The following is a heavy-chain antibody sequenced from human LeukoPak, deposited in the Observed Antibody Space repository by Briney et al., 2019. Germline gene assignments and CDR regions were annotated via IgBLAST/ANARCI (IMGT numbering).Heavy chain of an antibody. J-gene: IGHJ4*02. V-gene: IGHV4-59*01. CDR1: GGSISSYY. CDR2: IYYSGST. CDR3: ARRDGYNLDY. D-gene: IGHD5-24*01. Sequence: SETLSLTCTVSGGSISSYYWSWIRQPPGKGLEWTGYIYYSGSTNYNPSLKSRVTISVDTSKNQFSLKLSSVTAADTAVYYCARRDGYNLDYWGQGTLVTVSS.